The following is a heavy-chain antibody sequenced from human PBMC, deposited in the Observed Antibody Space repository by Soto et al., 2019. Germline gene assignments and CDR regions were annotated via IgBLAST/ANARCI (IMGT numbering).Heavy chain of an antibody. J-gene: IGHJ6*02. CDR3: ARDGTYYDILTGYPHYGMDV. CDR1: GFTFSSYA. Sequence: GGSLRLSCAASGFTFSSYAIHWVRQAPGKGLEWVAVISYDGSNKYYADSVKGRFTISRDNSKNTLYLQMNSLRAEDTAVYYCARDGTYYDILTGYPHYGMDVWGQGTTVTVS. CDR2: ISYDGSNK. V-gene: IGHV3-30-3*01. D-gene: IGHD3-9*01.